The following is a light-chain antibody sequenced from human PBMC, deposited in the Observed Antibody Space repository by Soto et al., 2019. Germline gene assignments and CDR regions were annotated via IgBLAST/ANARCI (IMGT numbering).Light chain of an antibody. CDR1: QSITIN. V-gene: IGKV3-15*01. CDR2: GAS. CDR3: QQHNDGPWT. J-gene: IGKJ1*01. Sequence: DILMRQSQAPLSVSPGERATLSCRASQSITINLAWYQQKPGQAPRLLIYGASTRATGLPARFSGSGTGTEFTRPRCRHHSEDFAVNYCQQHNDGPWTFGHGTKVDIK.